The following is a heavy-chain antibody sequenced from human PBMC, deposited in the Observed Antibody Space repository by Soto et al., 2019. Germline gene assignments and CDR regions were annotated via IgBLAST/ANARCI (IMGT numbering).Heavy chain of an antibody. J-gene: IGHJ3*02. D-gene: IGHD6-19*01. Sequence: PSETLSLTCTVSGGSISSYYWSWIRQPPGKGLEWIGYIYYSGSTNYNPSLKSRVTISVDTSMNQFSLKLSSVTAADTAVYYCARRGIAVADAFDIWGQGTMVTVSS. V-gene: IGHV4-59*01. CDR1: GGSISSYY. CDR3: ARRGIAVADAFDI. CDR2: IYYSGST.